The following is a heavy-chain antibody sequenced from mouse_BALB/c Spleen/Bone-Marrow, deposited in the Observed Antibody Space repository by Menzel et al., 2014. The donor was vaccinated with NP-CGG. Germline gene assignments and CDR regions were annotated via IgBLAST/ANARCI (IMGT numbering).Heavy chain of an antibody. CDR1: GYSFTSYV. D-gene: IGHD2-14*01. Sequence: VQLQQPGPELVKPGASVKMSCKASGYSFTSYVIQWVKQTPGQGLEWIGYVNPYNDGTNYNEKFKGKATLTSDKSSSTASMELSSLTSEDSAVYYCARCDYRYDGVWFAYWGQGTLVTVSA. V-gene: IGHV1-14*01. CDR3: ARCDYRYDGVWFAY. CDR2: VNPYNDGT. J-gene: IGHJ3*01.